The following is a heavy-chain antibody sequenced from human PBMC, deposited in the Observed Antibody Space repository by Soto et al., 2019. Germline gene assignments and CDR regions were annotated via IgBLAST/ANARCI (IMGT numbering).Heavy chain of an antibody. CDR1: GFTFSNYA. CDR3: ALYKGYYGMDV. Sequence: PGGSLRLSCAASGFTFSNYAVTWVRQAPGKGLEWVSTISGSGGSTYYADSVKGRFTISRDNSKNTLYQQMNSLRAEDTAVYYCALYKGYYGMDVWGQGTTVTVSS. D-gene: IGHD1-1*01. CDR2: ISGSGGST. J-gene: IGHJ6*02. V-gene: IGHV3-23*01.